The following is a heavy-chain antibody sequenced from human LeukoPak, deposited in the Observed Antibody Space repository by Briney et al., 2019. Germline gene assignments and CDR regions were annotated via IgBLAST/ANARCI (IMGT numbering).Heavy chain of an antibody. CDR1: GYTFSHYS. CDR3: VSGNDPDSTWENYRLDAFGM. CDR2: IISTSDYI. Sequence: GRSLRLACAASGYTFSHYSVNWVRQAPGKGLEWVSSIISTSDYIYYADSVKGRFTICRDNTKRSLYLQMKSRRDGDTGVYYCVSGNDPDSTWENYRLDAFGMWGKERTLILSS. D-gene: IGHD3-16*02. V-gene: IGHV3-21*01. J-gene: IGHJ3*02.